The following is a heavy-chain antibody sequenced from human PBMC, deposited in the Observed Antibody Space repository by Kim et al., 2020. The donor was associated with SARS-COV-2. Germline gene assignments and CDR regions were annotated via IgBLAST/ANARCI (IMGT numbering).Heavy chain of an antibody. V-gene: IGHV3-23*01. Sequence: SVKGRFTISRSNSKIALCLQMNSLRAEDRAVYYCAKDFGVGYSYGFDYWGQGTLVTVSS. D-gene: IGHD5-18*01. J-gene: IGHJ4*02. CDR3: AKDFGVGYSYGFDY.